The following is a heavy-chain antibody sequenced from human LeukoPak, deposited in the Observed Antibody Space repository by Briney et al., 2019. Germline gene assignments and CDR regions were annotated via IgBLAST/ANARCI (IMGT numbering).Heavy chain of an antibody. V-gene: IGHV4-34*01. Sequence: SETLSLTCAVYGGSLSGYYWSWIRQSPGKGLEWIGQIDYSGNTNYNPSLKSRVSISLHTSTNQTSLKLSSVTAADTAVYYCARGAFRSSWSPLDYWGQGTLVTVSS. CDR2: IDYSGNT. J-gene: IGHJ4*02. CDR1: GGSLSGYY. CDR3: ARGAFRSSWSPLDY. D-gene: IGHD6-13*01.